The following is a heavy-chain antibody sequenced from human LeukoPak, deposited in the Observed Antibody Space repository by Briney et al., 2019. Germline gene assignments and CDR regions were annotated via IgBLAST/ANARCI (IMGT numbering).Heavy chain of an antibody. J-gene: IGHJ6*02. Sequence: SQTLSLTCAISGDSVSSKSAAWNWIRQSPSRGLEWLGRTYYRSKWYNDYAVSVKSRITINPDTSKNQFSLQLNSVTPEDTAVYYCARVIAAAADMYYYGMDVWGQGTTVTVSS. CDR3: ARVIAAAADMYYYGMDV. CDR2: TYYRSKWYN. D-gene: IGHD6-13*01. V-gene: IGHV6-1*01. CDR1: GDSVSSKSAA.